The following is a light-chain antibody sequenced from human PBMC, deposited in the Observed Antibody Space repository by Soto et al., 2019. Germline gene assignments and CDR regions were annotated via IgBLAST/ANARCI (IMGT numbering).Light chain of an antibody. CDR2: KVS. V-gene: IGKV2-30*01. CDR1: QSLLYSDETTY. CDR3: MQGTHWPLT. Sequence: DVGMTKSPLSLPSTLGQRPSTSGRFSQSLLYSDETTYLTWFQQRPGQPQRRLIYKVSNRDSGVPDRFSGSGSGTDFTLKISRVEAEDVGVYYCMQGTHWPLTFGQGTRLEIK. J-gene: IGKJ5*01.